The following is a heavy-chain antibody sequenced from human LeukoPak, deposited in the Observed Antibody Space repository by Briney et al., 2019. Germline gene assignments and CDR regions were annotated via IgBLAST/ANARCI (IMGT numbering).Heavy chain of an antibody. CDR2: ISDSGDGT. J-gene: IGHJ5*02. D-gene: IGHD3-3*01. V-gene: IGHV3-23*01. CDR3: VREVSAWPKNWFDP. Sequence: GGSRSLSCAAPGFTFRSYAMSWVRHSPGKGLEWVSAISDSGDGTYYADSVKARFTISRDNSKNTVYLEMSSLRAEDTAVYYCVREVSAWPKNWFDPWGQGTLVTVSS. CDR1: GFTFRSYA.